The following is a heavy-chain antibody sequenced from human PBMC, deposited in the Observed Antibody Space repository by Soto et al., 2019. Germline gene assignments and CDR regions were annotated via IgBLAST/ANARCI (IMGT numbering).Heavy chain of an antibody. CDR1: GDSVTSDTYY. CDR2: FFYSENT. V-gene: IGHV4-39*02. CDR3: VRGRGYSTGYFDY. J-gene: IGHJ4*02. D-gene: IGHD3-3*01. Sequence: ETLSLTCSVSGDSVTSDTYYWGWIRQPPGRGLEWIGYFFYSENTYYNPSLKSRVTISVDSSKNHFSLNLNSVTAADSAIYYCVRGRGYSTGYFDYWGQGSQVTVSS.